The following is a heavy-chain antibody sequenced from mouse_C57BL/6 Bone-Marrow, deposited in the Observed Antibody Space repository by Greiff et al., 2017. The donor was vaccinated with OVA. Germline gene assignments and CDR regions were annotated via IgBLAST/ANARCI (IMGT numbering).Heavy chain of an antibody. CDR2: IDPSDSYT. V-gene: IGHV1-59*01. CDR3: AVQLRPLDY. Sequence: QVQLQQPGAELVRPGTSVKLSCKASGYTFTSYWMHWVKQRPGQGLEWIGVIDPSDSYTNYNQKFKGKATLTVDTSSSTAYMQLSSLTSEDSAVYYCAVQLRPLDYWGQGTTLTVSS. J-gene: IGHJ2*01. D-gene: IGHD3-2*02. CDR1: GYTFTSYW.